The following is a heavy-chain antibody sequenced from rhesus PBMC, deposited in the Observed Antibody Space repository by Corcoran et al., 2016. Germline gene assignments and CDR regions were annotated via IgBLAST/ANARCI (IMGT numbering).Heavy chain of an antibody. J-gene: IGHJ4*01. V-gene: IGHV4-169*01. CDR2: IYGSGSST. Sequence: QVQLQESGPGVVKPSETLSVTCAVAGGSISSSSWSWIRQAPVKGLEWIGYIYGSGSSTNYNPSLKSRVTLSVDTSKNQLSLKLSSVTAADTAVYYCARKYEDDYGYLVDYWGQGVLVTVSS. CDR1: GGSISSSS. D-gene: IGHD3-9*01. CDR3: ARKYEDDYGYLVDY.